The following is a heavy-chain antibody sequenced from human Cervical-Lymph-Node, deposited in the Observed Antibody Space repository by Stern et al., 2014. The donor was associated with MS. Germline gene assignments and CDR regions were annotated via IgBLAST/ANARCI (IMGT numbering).Heavy chain of an antibody. CDR2: IYPDDSDI. CDR3: ARPPPRRKWDDPNYGMDV. V-gene: IGHV5-51*03. Sequence: EVQLVESGAEVKKPGESLKFSCKGSGYTFTNNWIAWVRQMPGKGLEWMGIIYPDDSDIRYSPSLQGQVTTSADKSISTAYRQWSSLKAAESAVYYCARPPPRRKWDDPNYGMDVGGKGTTGTVSA. J-gene: IGHJ6*04. CDR1: GYTFTNNW. D-gene: IGHD1-1*01.